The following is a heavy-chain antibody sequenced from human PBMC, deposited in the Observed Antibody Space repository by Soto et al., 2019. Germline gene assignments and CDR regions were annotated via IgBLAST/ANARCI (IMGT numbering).Heavy chain of an antibody. V-gene: IGHV5-51*01. CDR3: ARLGYGGKSDAFDL. Sequence: PGESLNISCRGSGYSFASYWIGGVRQMPGKGLEWMGSIYPGDSDTRYSPSFQGQVTISADKSISTAYLQWSSLKASDTAMYYCARLGYGGKSDAFDLWGQGTLLTVSS. D-gene: IGHD2-15*01. CDR2: IYPGDSDT. J-gene: IGHJ3*01. CDR1: GYSFASYW.